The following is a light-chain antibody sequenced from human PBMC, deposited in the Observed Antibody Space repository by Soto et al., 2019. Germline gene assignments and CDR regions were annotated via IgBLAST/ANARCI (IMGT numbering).Light chain of an antibody. J-gene: IGKJ1*01. CDR2: AAS. Sequence: DIQMTQSPSSLSASVGDTVTITCRASQGIIDYLAWYQQRPGKVPELLIYAASTLQTGVPSRFSGSGAGTDFTLTIRSLQPEDVATYYCQKYDTAPQTFGPGTKVEIK. CDR3: QKYDTAPQT. V-gene: IGKV1-27*01. CDR1: QGIIDY.